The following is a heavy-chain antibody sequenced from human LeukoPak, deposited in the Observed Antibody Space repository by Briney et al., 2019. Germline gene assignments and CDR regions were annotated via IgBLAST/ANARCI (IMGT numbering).Heavy chain of an antibody. Sequence: GGSLRLSCAASGFTFSSYSMNWVRQAPGKGLEWVSSISSSSSYIYYADSVKGRFTISRDNAKNSLYLQMNSLRAEDTAVYYCAINGCYRGVCAFDVWGQGTMVTVSS. J-gene: IGHJ3*01. V-gene: IGHV3-21*01. CDR2: ISSSSSYI. D-gene: IGHD2-21*01. CDR3: AINGCYRGVCAFDV. CDR1: GFTFSSYS.